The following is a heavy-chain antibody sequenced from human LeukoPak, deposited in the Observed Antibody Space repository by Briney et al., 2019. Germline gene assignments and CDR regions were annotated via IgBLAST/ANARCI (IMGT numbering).Heavy chain of an antibody. CDR3: ARAVTVTTLILDAFDI. D-gene: IGHD4-17*01. CDR2: ISAYKGNT. V-gene: IGHV1-18*04. J-gene: IGHJ3*02. Sequence: ASVKVSYKASGYTFTNYYMQWVRQAPGRGLEWMGWISAYKGNTNYAQKLQGRVTMTTDTSTSTAYMELRSLRSDDTAVYYCARAVTVTTLILDAFDIWGQGTMVTVSS. CDR1: GYTFTNYY.